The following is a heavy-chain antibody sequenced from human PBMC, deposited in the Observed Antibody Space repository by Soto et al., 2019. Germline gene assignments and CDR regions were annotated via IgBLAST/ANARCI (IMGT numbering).Heavy chain of an antibody. D-gene: IGHD1-26*01. J-gene: IGHJ4*02. Sequence: SVKVSCKASGGTFSIYAISWVREAPGQGLEWMGGIIPIFGTANYAQKFQGRVTITADESTSTAYMELSSLRSEDTAVYYCARVYSGSYGYFDYWGQGTLVTVSS. CDR2: IIPIFGTA. CDR1: GGTFSIYA. CDR3: ARVYSGSYGYFDY. V-gene: IGHV1-69*13.